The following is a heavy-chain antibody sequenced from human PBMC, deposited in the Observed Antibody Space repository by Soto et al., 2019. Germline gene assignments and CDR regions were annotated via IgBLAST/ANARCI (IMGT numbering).Heavy chain of an antibody. D-gene: IGHD3-3*01. CDR1: GFTFNTFG. CDR3: AKEGAHNYDFWSAYSSPSRYRMDV. J-gene: IGHJ6*02. V-gene: IGHV3-30*18. CDR2: ISYDGSDK. Sequence: GWSLRLSCAASGFTFNTFGMHWVRQAPGKGLEWVAVISYDGSDKYYSDSARGRFTISRDNSMNTLYLQMNSLRAVETAVYYCAKEGAHNYDFWSAYSSPSRYRMDVWGLGSTVTVSS.